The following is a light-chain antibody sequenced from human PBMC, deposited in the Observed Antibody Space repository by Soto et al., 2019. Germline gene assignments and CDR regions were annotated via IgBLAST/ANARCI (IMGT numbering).Light chain of an antibody. J-gene: IGKJ3*01. CDR1: QSVSSSS. CDR2: GAS. CDR3: QQFSGSPFT. V-gene: IGKV3-20*01. Sequence: ETVLTQSPGTLSLSPGERATLSCRASQSVSSSSLAWYQQRPGQAPRLLISGASSRATGIPDRFSGSGSGTDFTLTISRLESEDFAVYYCQQFSGSPFTMGPGTKVDIK.